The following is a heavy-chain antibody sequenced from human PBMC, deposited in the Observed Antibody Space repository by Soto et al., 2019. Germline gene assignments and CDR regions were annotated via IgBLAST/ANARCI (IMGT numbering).Heavy chain of an antibody. Sequence: GASVKVSCKASGYTFTSYAMHWVRQAPGQRLEWMGWINAGNGNTKYSQKFQGRVTITRDTSASTAYMELSSLRSEDTAVYYCAREERYDFWSGFGSNNYYYGMDVWGQGTTVTVSS. D-gene: IGHD3-3*01. J-gene: IGHJ6*02. V-gene: IGHV1-3*01. CDR3: AREERYDFWSGFGSNNYYYGMDV. CDR1: GYTFTSYA. CDR2: INAGNGNT.